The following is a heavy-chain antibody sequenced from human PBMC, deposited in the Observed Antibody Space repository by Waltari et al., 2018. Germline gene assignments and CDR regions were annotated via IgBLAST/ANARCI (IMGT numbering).Heavy chain of an antibody. CDR2: VFYRGNT. CDR1: GDPITTGSSY. CDR3: ARRWGGLLGTTRERPPFDF. Sequence: QLQLQESGPRLVTPSETLSLTCSVSGDPITTGSSYWGWIRQSPVTGLEWIGSVFYRGNTYYNPSLNSRVSISIDESKNQFSLKLTSVTDADTATYFCARRWGGLLGTTRERPPFDFWGQGILVTVSS. V-gene: IGHV4-39*01. D-gene: IGHD1-26*01. J-gene: IGHJ4*02.